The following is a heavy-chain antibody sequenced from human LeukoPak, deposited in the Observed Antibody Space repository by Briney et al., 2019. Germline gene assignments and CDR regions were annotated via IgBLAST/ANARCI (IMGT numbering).Heavy chain of an antibody. V-gene: IGHV3-74*01. CDR1: GFTFSSYW. D-gene: IGHD3-22*01. J-gene: IGHJ4*02. CDR2: INSDGSST. CDR3: ARDLYDSSGSYFDY. Sequence: GGSLRLSCAASGFTFSSYWMHWVRQAPGKGLAWVSRINSDGSSTSYADSVKGRFTISRDNAKNALYLQMNSLRAEDTAVYYCARDLYDSSGSYFDYWGQGTLVTVSS.